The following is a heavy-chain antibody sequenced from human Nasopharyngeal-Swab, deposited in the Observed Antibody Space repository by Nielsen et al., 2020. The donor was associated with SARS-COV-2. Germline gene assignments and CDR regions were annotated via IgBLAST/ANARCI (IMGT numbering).Heavy chain of an antibody. J-gene: IGHJ4*02. V-gene: IGHV1-18*01. CDR2: ISAYNGNT. Sequence: ASVKVSCKASGYTFTSYGISWVRQAPGQGLEWMGWISAYNGNTNYAQKLQCRVTMTTDTSTSTAYMELRSLRSDDTAVYYCAREFSPYDSSGYSDYWGQGTLVTVSS. CDR3: AREFSPYDSSGYSDY. CDR1: GYTFTSYG. D-gene: IGHD3-22*01.